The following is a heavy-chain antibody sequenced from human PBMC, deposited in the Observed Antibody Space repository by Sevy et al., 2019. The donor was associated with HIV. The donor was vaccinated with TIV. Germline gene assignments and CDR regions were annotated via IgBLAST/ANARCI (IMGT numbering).Heavy chain of an antibody. V-gene: IGHV3-30*18. CDR2: ISYDGSNK. J-gene: IGHJ6*02. CDR3: AKEASSVEDYDYVWGSYRYPTYYYYGMDV. D-gene: IGHD3-16*02. CDR1: GFTFSSYG. Sequence: GGSLRLSCAASGFTFSSYGMHWVRPAPGKGLEWVAVISYDGSNKHYADSVKGRFTISRDNSKNTLYLQMNSLRAEDTAVYYCAKEASSVEDYDYVWGSYRYPTYYYYGMDVWGQGTTVTVSS.